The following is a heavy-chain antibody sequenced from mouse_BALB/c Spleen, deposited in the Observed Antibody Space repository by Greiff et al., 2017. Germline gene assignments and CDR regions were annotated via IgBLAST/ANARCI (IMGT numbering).Heavy chain of an antibody. Sequence: EVKLMESGGGLVQPGGSRKLSCAASGFTFSSFGMHWVRQAPEKGLEWVAYISSGSSTIYYADTVKGRFTISRDNPKNTLFLQMTSLRSEDTAMYYCARSVYRYHGFDYWGQGTTLTVSS. CDR3: ARSVYRYHGFDY. D-gene: IGHD2-14*01. V-gene: IGHV5-17*02. CDR1: GFTFSSFG. J-gene: IGHJ2*01. CDR2: ISSGSSTI.